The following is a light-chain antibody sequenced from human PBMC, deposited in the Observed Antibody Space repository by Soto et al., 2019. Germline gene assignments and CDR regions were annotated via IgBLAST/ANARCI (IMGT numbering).Light chain of an antibody. J-gene: IGKJ1*01. Sequence: DLQLTQSPSSLSASVGDRVTITCRASQSISSYLHWYQQKPGKAPKLLIYAASSLQSGVPSRFSGSGSGTDFTLTITGLQPDDFATYYCQQFDTVFWTFGQGTRVEIK. CDR1: QSISSY. CDR2: AAS. CDR3: QQFDTVFWT. V-gene: IGKV1-39*01.